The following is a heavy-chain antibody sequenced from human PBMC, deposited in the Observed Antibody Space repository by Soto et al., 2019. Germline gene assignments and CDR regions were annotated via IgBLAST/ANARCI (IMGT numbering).Heavy chain of an antibody. J-gene: IGHJ6*02. CDR3: ARGDREGIGVVIGVRPGEYGVDV. CDR2: ISYDGGNK. D-gene: IGHD2-15*01. Sequence: QVQLVESGGGVVQPGRSLRLSCAASGFTFRNYAMHWVRQAPGKGLECVAVISYDGGNKFYRDYVKGRFTISRDNSKNTLYLQINSLRYEDTAVYYCARGDREGIGVVIGVRPGEYGVDVWGQGTTVTVSS. V-gene: IGHV3-30-3*01. CDR1: GFTFRNYA.